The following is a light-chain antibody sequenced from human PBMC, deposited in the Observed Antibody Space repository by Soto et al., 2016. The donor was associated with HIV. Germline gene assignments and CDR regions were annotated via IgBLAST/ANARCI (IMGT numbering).Light chain of an antibody. J-gene: IGLJ1*01. CDR2: DDS. CDR3: QVWDTSTNHYV. V-gene: IGLV3-21*02. Sequence: SYVLTQPPTVSVAPGQTARISCGGDNIGSKNVHWYQQRPGRAPVLVVYDDSERPSGIPERFSGSNSGNTATLAINRVEAGDEADYYCQVWDTSTNHYVFGAGTMLIVL. CDR1: NIGSKN.